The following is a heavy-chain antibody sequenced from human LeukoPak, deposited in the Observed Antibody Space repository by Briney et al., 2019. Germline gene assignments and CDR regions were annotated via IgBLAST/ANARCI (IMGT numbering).Heavy chain of an antibody. J-gene: IGHJ4*02. CDR1: GFTVSSNY. D-gene: IGHD1-26*01. V-gene: IGHV3-53*01. Sequence: GGSLRLSCAASGFTVSSNYRSWVRQAPGKGLEWVSVIYSGGSTYYADSVKGRFTISRDNSKNTLYLQMNSLRAEDTAVYYCARARGSYAFDYWGQGTLVTVSS. CDR2: IYSGGST. CDR3: ARARGSYAFDY.